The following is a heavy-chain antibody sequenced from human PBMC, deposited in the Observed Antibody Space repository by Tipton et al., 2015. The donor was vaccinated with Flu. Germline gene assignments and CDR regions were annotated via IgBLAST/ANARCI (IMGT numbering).Heavy chain of an antibody. CDR2: IYASGTT. J-gene: IGHJ4*02. CDR3: ARGRADLDY. CDR1: GVSVSSTGYS. V-gene: IGHV4-30-2*01. Sequence: LRLSCAVSGVSVSSTGYSWTWIRQPPGKGLEWIGYIYASGTTFYNPSLKSRVTISIDNSENQFSLRVTSLTAADTAVYYCARGRADLDYWGQGVLVTVSS.